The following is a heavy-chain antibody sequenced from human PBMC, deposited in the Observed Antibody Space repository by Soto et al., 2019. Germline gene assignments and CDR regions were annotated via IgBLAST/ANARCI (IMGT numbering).Heavy chain of an antibody. CDR3: ARVAGATTYYFDY. D-gene: IGHD1-26*01. CDR1: GFTFSDYY. V-gene: IGHV3-11*06. J-gene: IGHJ4*02. CDR2: ISSSSSYT. Sequence: GGSLRLSCAASGFTFSDYYMSWIRRAPGKGLEWVSYISSSSSYTNYADSVKGRFTISRDNAKNSLYLQMNSLRAEDTAVYYCARVAGATTYYFDYWGQGTLVTVSS.